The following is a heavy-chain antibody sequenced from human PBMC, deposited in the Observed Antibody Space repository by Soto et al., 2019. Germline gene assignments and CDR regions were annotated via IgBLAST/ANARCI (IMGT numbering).Heavy chain of an antibody. CDR2: ISGSGGST. J-gene: IGHJ4*02. CDR3: ASGASLGFIAAAGTSGWGSYFDY. D-gene: IGHD6-13*01. Sequence: GGSLRLSCAASGFTFSNAWMNWVRQAPGKGLEWVSAISGSGGSTYYADSVKGRFTISRDNSKNTLYLQMNSLRAEDTAVYYWASGASLGFIAAAGTSGWGSYFDYWGQGTLVTVSS. CDR1: GFTFSNAW. V-gene: IGHV3-23*01.